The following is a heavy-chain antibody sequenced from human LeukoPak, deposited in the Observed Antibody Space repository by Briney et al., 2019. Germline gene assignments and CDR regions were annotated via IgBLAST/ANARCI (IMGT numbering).Heavy chain of an antibody. D-gene: IGHD3-22*01. CDR3: ARGANYYDSSGHYSL. J-gene: IGHJ4*02. CDR2: IIPIFGTA. V-gene: IGHV1-69*13. CDR1: GGTFSSYA. Sequence: SVKVSCKASGGTFSSYAISWVRQAPGQGLEWMGGIIPIFGTANYAQKFQGRVTITADESTSTAYMELSSLRSEDTAVYYCARGANYYDSSGHYSLWGQGTLVTVSS.